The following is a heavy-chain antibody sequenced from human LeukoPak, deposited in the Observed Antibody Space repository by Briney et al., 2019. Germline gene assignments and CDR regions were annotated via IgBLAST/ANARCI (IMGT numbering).Heavy chain of an antibody. J-gene: IGHJ5*02. CDR1: GGSISSYY. CDR3: ARNYYGSGSQGEFDP. V-gene: IGHV4-59*12. Sequence: SETLSLTCTVSGGSISSYYLSWIRQPPGRGLEWIGYVYYSGSTNYNPSLKSRVTISIDTSKNQFSLKLSSVTAADTAVYYCARNYYGSGSQGEFDPWGQGTLVTVSS. CDR2: VYYSGST. D-gene: IGHD3-10*01.